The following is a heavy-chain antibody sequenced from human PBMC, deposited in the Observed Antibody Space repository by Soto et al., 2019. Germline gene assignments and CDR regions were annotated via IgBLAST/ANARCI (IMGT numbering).Heavy chain of an antibody. CDR1: GFTFSSYG. D-gene: IGHD3-22*01. V-gene: IGHV3-30*18. CDR3: AKDTYYHDSSGYYVFDH. J-gene: IGHJ4*02. CDR2: ISYDGNNE. Sequence: QVQLEESGGGVVQPGRSLSLSCTASGFTFSSYGMHWVRQTPGMGLEWVAHISYDGNNEHYTDSVKGRFTISRDNSKNTVYLQMNRLRTEDTALYYCAKDTYYHDSSGYYVFDHWGQGTLVTVSS.